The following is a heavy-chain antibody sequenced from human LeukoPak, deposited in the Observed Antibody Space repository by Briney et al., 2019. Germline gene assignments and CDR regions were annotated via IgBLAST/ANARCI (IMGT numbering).Heavy chain of an antibody. Sequence: GGSLGLSCSASGFTFDDYAMHWVRQAPGKGPEWVSGINWSSGTIAYADSVKGRFTISRDNAKNSLYLQMDSLRVEDTALYYCTKDIRMLDYWGQGTLVTVSS. CDR1: GFTFDDYA. V-gene: IGHV3-9*01. J-gene: IGHJ4*02. CDR3: TKDIRMLDY. CDR2: INWSSGTI. D-gene: IGHD3-10*02.